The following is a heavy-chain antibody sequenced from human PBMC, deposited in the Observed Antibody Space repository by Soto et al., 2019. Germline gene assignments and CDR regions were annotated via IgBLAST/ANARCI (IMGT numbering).Heavy chain of an antibody. V-gene: IGHV3-33*01. D-gene: IGHD3-16*01. CDR3: ARDLSLGELPPGHFDY. CDR2: IWYDGSNK. J-gene: IGHJ4*02. Sequence: PGESLKISCAASGFTFSSYGMHWVRQAPGKGLEWVAVIWYDGSNKYYADSVKGRFTISRDNSKNTLYLQMNSLRAEDTAVYYCARDLSLGELPPGHFDYWGQGTLVTVSS. CDR1: GFTFSSYG.